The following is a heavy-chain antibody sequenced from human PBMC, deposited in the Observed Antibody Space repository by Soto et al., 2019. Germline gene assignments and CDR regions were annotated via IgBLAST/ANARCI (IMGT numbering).Heavy chain of an antibody. CDR1: GFTFSSYW. D-gene: IGHD6-13*01. CDR2: IKQDGSEK. Sequence: EVQLVESGGGLVQPGGSLRLSCAASGFTFSSYWMTWVRQAPGKGLEWVANIKQDGSEKYYVDSVKGRFTISRDNAKNSLYLQMNILRAEDTAVYYCATHPYSSGWYCWGQGTLVTVSS. J-gene: IGHJ4*02. CDR3: ATHPYSSGWYC. V-gene: IGHV3-7*02.